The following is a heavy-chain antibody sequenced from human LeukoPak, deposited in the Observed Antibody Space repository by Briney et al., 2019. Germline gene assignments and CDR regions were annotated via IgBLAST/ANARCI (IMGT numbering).Heavy chain of an antibody. CDR2: IRSKANNYAT. V-gene: IGHV3-73*01. Sequence: GGSLRLSCATSGFTLSGSAIHWVRQASGKGLVWVGRIRSKANNYATTDVASVRGRFTISRDDSKNTAYLQMNSLKTEDTAVYYCTRPSFDSSVSGVVYWGQGTLVTVSS. CDR1: GFTLSGSA. CDR3: TRPSFDSSVSGVVY. D-gene: IGHD3-22*01. J-gene: IGHJ4*02.